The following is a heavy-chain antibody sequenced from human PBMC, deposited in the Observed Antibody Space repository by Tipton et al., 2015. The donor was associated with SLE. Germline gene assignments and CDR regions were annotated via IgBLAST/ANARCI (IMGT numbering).Heavy chain of an antibody. CDR2: ISSSSSYI. V-gene: IGHV3-21*03. J-gene: IGHJ3*02. CDR1: GFTFSSYS. CDR3: ARGEDILTASSAFDI. D-gene: IGHD3-9*01. Sequence: SLRLSCAASGFTFSSYSMNWVRQAPEKGLEWVSSISSSSSYIYYADSVKGRFTISRDNAKNSLYLQMNSLRAEDTAVYYCARGEDILTASSAFDIWGQGTMVTVSS.